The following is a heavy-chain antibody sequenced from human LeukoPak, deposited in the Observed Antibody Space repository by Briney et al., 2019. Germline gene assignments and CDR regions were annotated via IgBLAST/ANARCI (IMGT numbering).Heavy chain of an antibody. CDR1: GVTFSSYT. J-gene: IGHJ4*02. V-gene: IGHV1-69*10. Sequence: SVKVSCKASGVTFSSYTISWVRQAPGQGLEWRGGIIPILGIANYAQKFQGRVTITADKSTSTAYMELSSLRSEDTAVYYCARDPRIKDHSSGYDDYWGQGTLVTVSS. CDR2: IIPILGIA. CDR3: ARDPRIKDHSSGYDDY. D-gene: IGHD3-22*01.